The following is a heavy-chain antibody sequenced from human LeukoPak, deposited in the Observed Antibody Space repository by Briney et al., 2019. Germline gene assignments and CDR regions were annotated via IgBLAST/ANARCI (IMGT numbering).Heavy chain of an antibody. Sequence: GGSLRLSCAASAFTFHDYAMHWVRQAPGKGLEWVSLISGDGGSTYYAHSVKGRFTISRDNSKNSLYLQMNSLRTEDTALYYCAKDSLSFYYDSSGYLDYWGQGALVTVSS. V-gene: IGHV3-43*02. CDR2: ISGDGGST. J-gene: IGHJ4*02. CDR3: AKDSLSFYYDSSGYLDY. D-gene: IGHD3-22*01. CDR1: AFTFHDYA.